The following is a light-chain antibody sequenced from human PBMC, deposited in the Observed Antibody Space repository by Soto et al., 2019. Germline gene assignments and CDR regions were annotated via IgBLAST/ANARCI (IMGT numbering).Light chain of an antibody. CDR1: SSDVGGYNY. CDR3: SSYTSSSTVV. Sequence: QSALTQPASVSGSPGQSITISCTGTSSDVGGYNYVSWYQQHPGKAPKLMIYDVSNRPSGVSNRFSGSKSGTTASLTISGLQAEDEADYYCSSYTSSSTVVFGGGTKLIVL. CDR2: DVS. V-gene: IGLV2-14*01. J-gene: IGLJ2*01.